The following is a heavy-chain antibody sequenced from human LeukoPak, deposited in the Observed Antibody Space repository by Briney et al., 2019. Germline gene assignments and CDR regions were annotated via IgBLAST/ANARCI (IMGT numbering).Heavy chain of an antibody. D-gene: IGHD3-22*01. CDR3: AKDSGYYYDSSGYYYGDY. J-gene: IGHJ4*02. V-gene: IGHV3-48*03. CDR1: GFTFSSYE. CDR2: ISSSGSTI. Sequence: PGGSLRLSCAASGFTFSSYEMNWVRQAPGKGLEWVSYISSSGSTIYYADSVKGRFTISRDNSKNTLYLQMNSLRAEDTAVYYCAKDSGYYYDSSGYYYGDYWGQGTLVTVSS.